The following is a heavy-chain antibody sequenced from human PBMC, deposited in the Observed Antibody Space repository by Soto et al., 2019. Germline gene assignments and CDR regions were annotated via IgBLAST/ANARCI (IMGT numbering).Heavy chain of an antibody. V-gene: IGHV3-48*03. CDR1: GFTCSSHE. D-gene: IGHD2-8*01. Sequence: VGSLRLSCAASGFTCSSHEMNWVRQAPGKGLEWISYISGSGNITYYADSVKGRFTISRDNAQKSLYLQMNSLRVEDTAVYYCARGGVYWGQGTLVTVSS. CDR2: ISGSGNIT. CDR3: ARGGVY. J-gene: IGHJ4*02.